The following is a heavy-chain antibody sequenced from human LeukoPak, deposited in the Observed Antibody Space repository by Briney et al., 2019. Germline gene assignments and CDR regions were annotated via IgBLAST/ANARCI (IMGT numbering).Heavy chain of an antibody. CDR2: ISGSGGST. CDR3: AKTILSSGWYFDY. J-gene: IGHJ4*02. D-gene: IGHD6-19*01. V-gene: IGHV3-23*01. CDR1: GFTFSSYG. Sequence: GGSLRLSCAASGFTFSSYGMSWVRQAPGKGLEWVSAISGSGGSTYYADSVKGRFTISRDNSKNTLYLQMNSLRVEDTAVYYCAKTILSSGWYFDYWGQGTLVTVSS.